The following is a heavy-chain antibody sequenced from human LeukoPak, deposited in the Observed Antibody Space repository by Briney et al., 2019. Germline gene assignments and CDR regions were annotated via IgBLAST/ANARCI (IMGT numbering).Heavy chain of an antibody. CDR2: IIPIFGTA. CDR3: ARKKDTAMQSDAFDI. D-gene: IGHD5-18*01. CDR1: GYTFTGYY. V-gene: IGHV1-69*05. Sequence: SVKVSCKASGYTFTGYYMHWVRQAPGQGLEWMGGIIPIFGTANYAQKFQGRVTITTDESTGTAYMELSSLRSEDTAVYYCARKKDTAMQSDAFDIWGQGTMVTVSS. J-gene: IGHJ3*02.